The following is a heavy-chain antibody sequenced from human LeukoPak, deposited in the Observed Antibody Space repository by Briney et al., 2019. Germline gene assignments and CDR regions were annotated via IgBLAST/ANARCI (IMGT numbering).Heavy chain of an antibody. V-gene: IGHV1-3*01. CDR2: INAGNGNT. Sequence: GASVKVPCKASGYTFTSYAMHWVRQAPGQRLEWMGWINAGNGNTKYSQKFQGRVTITRDTSASTAYMELSSLRSEDTAVYYCARYESYSDYFDYWGQGTLVTVSS. CDR1: GYTFTSYA. J-gene: IGHJ4*02. D-gene: IGHD4-11*01. CDR3: ARYESYSDYFDY.